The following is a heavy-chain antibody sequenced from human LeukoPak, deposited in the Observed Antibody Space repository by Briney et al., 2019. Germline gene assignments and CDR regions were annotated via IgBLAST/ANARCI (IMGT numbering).Heavy chain of an antibody. CDR3: ARGRGISSLPY. CDR1: RGTFRSYA. Sequence: APVKVSCKASRGTFRSYAISWVRQAPGQGLEWMGWINPNSGGTNYAQKFQGRGTMTRDTSISTAYMELSRLTSDDTAVYYCARGRGISSLPYWGQGTLVTVSS. D-gene: IGHD6-13*01. V-gene: IGHV1-2*02. CDR2: INPNSGGT. J-gene: IGHJ4*02.